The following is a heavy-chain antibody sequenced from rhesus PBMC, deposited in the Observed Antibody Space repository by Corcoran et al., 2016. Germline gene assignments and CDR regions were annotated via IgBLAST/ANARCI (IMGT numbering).Heavy chain of an antibody. CDR2: IYGRAGGT. CDR1: GGSISDDYY. Sequence: QVQLQESGPGLVKPSETLSLTCAVSGGSISDDYYWSWIRQPPGKGLEWIGYIYGRAGGTNSNPSLKNRVTISIATSKNQFSLKLSSVTAADPAVYCCARDGRARQRVQLAGFDYWGQGVLVTVSS. V-gene: IGHV4-106*01. CDR3: ARDGRARQRVQLAGFDY. D-gene: IGHD5-24*01. J-gene: IGHJ4*01.